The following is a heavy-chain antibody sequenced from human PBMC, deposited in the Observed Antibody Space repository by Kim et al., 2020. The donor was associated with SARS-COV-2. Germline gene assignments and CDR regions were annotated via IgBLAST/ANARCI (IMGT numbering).Heavy chain of an antibody. CDR2: IIPILGIA. V-gene: IGHV1-69*04. CDR3: ARGYCSSTSCYLRWYFDL. Sequence: SVKVSCKASGGTFSSYAISWVRQAPGQGLEWMGRIIPILGIANYAQKFQGRVTITADKSTSTAYIELSSLRSEDTAVYYCARGYCSSTSCYLRWYFDLWGHGTLVTVSS. CDR1: GGTFSSYA. D-gene: IGHD2-2*01. J-gene: IGHJ2*01.